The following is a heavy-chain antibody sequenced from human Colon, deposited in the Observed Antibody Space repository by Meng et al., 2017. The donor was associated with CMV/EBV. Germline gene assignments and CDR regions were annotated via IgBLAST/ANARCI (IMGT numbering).Heavy chain of an antibody. CDR1: GYTLAGHY. CDR2: INPLNGGT. Sequence: ASVKVSCKASGYTLAGHYMHWVRQAPGQGLEWIRWINPLNGGTRFAQKFQGRVTMTSDTSSSTIYMELIRLASDDTAVYYCAKDLTSGYGAHWDYWGQGTLVTVSS. V-gene: IGHV1-2*02. CDR3: AKDLTSGYGAHWDY. D-gene: IGHD3-22*01. J-gene: IGHJ4*02.